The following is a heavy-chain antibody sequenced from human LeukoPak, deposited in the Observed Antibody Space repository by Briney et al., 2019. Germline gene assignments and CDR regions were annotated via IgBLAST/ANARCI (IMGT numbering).Heavy chain of an antibody. CDR2: INHSGST. J-gene: IGHJ4*02. Sequence: SETLSLTCGVYGVSFSGYYWSWIRQPPGKGLERIGEINHSGSTNYNPSLKSRATISVDTSKSQFSLKLSSVTAADTAVYYCASLRGTSFYYDSGGYLGYWGQGTLVTVPS. D-gene: IGHD3-22*01. CDR1: GVSFSGYY. CDR3: ASLRGTSFYYDSGGYLGY. V-gene: IGHV4-34*01.